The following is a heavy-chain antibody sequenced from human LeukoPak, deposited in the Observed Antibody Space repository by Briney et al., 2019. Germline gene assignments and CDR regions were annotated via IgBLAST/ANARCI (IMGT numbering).Heavy chain of an antibody. J-gene: IGHJ4*02. Sequence: ASVKVSCKASGYTFTGYHIHWVRQAPGQGLEWMGWINPGSGNTGYAQKFQGRVTITRNTSISTAYMELSSLRSEDTAVYYCTTDRRYCSSTSCYRGNYWGQGTLVTVSS. CDR2: INPGSGNT. CDR1: GYTFTGYH. D-gene: IGHD2-2*02. V-gene: IGHV1-8*03. CDR3: TTDRRYCSSTSCYRGNY.